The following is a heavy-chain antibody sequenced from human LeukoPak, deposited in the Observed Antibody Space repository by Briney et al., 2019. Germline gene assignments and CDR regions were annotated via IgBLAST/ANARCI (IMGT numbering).Heavy chain of an antibody. CDR1: GFTFNSYA. CDR2: ISGSGGST. V-gene: IGHV3-23*01. J-gene: IGHJ3*02. Sequence: GGTLRLSCAASGFTFNSYAMSWVRQAPGKGLEWVSAISGSGGSTYYADSVKGRFTISRDTSKYTLYLHMNSLRAEDTAVYYCARDGDSGSYRWEAFDIWGQGTMVTVSS. D-gene: IGHD1-26*01. CDR3: ARDGDSGSYRWEAFDI.